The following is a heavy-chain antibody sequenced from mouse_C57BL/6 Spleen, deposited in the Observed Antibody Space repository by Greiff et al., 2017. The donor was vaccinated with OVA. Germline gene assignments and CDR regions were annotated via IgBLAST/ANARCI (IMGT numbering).Heavy chain of an antibody. CDR3: AYGSSYENFDV. Sequence: EVQLQQSGPELVKPGASVKISCKASGYTFTDYYMNWVKQSHGKSLEWIGDINPNNGGTSYNQKFKGKATLTVDKSSSTAYMELRGLTSEDSAVYYCAYGSSYENFDVWGTGTTVTVSS. J-gene: IGHJ1*03. CDR1: GYTFTDYY. CDR2: INPNNGGT. V-gene: IGHV1-26*01. D-gene: IGHD1-1*01.